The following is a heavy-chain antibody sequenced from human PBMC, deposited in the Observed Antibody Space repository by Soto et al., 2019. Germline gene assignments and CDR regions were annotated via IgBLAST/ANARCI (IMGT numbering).Heavy chain of an antibody. Sequence: QVQLVQSGAEVKKPGASVKVSCKASGYTFTSYGISWVRQAPGQGLEWMGWISAYNGNTNYAQKLQGRVTMTTDTSTSTAYMELRSRRSDDTAVYYCARRAENGLWLGDSVGMDVGGQGTTVTVSS. D-gene: IGHD3-10*01. CDR2: ISAYNGNT. CDR1: GYTFTSYG. CDR3: ARRAENGLWLGDSVGMDV. J-gene: IGHJ6*02. V-gene: IGHV1-18*01.